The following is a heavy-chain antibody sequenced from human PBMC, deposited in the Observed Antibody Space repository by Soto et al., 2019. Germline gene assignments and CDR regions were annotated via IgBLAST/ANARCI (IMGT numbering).Heavy chain of an antibody. Sequence: SVKVSCKASGGTFSSYAISWVRQAPGQGLEWMGGIIPIFGTANYAQKFQGRVTITADESTSTAYMELSSLRSEDTAVYYCARAPIYDSSGYTHYFDYCGQGTLVTVSS. J-gene: IGHJ4*02. D-gene: IGHD3-22*01. CDR2: IIPIFGTA. CDR1: GGTFSSYA. CDR3: ARAPIYDSSGYTHYFDY. V-gene: IGHV1-69*13.